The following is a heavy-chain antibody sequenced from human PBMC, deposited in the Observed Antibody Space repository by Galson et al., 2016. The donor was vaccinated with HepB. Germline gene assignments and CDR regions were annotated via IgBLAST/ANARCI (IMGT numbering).Heavy chain of an antibody. CDR1: GFSLSSRGVG. V-gene: IGHV2-5*02. Sequence: PALVKPTQTLTLTCTLSGFSLSSRGVGVGWIRQPPGKALEWLALIYWDDDKRYTPSLQSRLTITKDTSKNQVVLIMANMDPVDTATYYRAHISGTYNSNYYVGEYWGQGTLVTVSS. CDR3: AHISGTYNSNYYVGEY. J-gene: IGHJ4*02. D-gene: IGHD6-13*01. CDR2: IYWDDDK.